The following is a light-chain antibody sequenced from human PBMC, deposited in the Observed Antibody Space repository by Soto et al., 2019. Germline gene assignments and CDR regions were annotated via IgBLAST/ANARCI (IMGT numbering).Light chain of an antibody. Sequence: EIVMTQSPATLSVSPGERVTLSCRASQSVRSNLAWYHQKPGQAPRLLIYGASARATDIAARRSCRRSGTLFALTISSMQSEDFAVYYCQQYNDWPPFTFGPGTRVDI. CDR2: GAS. V-gene: IGKV3-15*01. CDR1: QSVRSN. J-gene: IGKJ3*01. CDR3: QQYNDWPPFT.